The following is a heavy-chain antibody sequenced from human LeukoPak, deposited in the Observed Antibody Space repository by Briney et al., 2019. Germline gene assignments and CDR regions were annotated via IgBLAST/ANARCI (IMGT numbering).Heavy chain of an antibody. D-gene: IGHD1-1*01. CDR3: ARDLDWNDGVCDY. J-gene: IGHJ4*02. CDR2: INHSGST. V-gene: IGHV4-34*01. CDR1: GGSFSGYY. Sequence: PSETLSLTCAVYGGSFSGYYWSWIRQPPGKGLEWIGEINHSGSTNYNPSLKSRVTISVDTSKNQFSLKLSSVTAADTAVYYCARDLDWNDGVCDYWGQGTLVTVSS.